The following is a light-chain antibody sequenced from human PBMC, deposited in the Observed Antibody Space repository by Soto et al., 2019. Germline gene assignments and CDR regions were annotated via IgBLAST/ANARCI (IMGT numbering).Light chain of an antibody. CDR3: QQYNNWRT. CDR2: HAS. CDR1: QSVSNN. J-gene: IGKJ2*01. Sequence: DIVMTQSPATLTVSPGDRATLSCRASQSVSNNLAWYQQKPGQAPRVLIFHASTRASGIPARFSGSGSGTHLTLTFLSLQYEDFAVYYCQQYNNWRTFGQGTKLEIK. V-gene: IGKV3-15*01.